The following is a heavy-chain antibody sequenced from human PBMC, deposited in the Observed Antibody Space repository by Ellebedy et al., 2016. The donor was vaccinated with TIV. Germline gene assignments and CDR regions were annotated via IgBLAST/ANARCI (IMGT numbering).Heavy chain of an antibody. CDR3: ANLVVTSAGSDN. D-gene: IGHD2-21*02. CDR2: VYYTGIP. CDR1: GGSVNNGVYY. Sequence: MPSETLSLTCTVSGGSVNNGVYYWSWLRQPPGKGLEWIGYVYYTGIPNYNPSLKSRVTISVDTSRNQFSLKLSSVTAADTAVYYCANLVVTSAGSDNWGQGTLVTVSS. J-gene: IGHJ4*02. V-gene: IGHV4-61*08.